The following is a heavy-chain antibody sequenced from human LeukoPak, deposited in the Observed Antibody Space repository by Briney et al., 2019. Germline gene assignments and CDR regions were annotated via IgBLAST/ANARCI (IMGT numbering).Heavy chain of an antibody. CDR1: GGSISSGSCY. CDR3: ASSSITIFGVVRGTWLDP. Sequence: SETLSLTCTVSGGSISSGSCYWSWIQQPAGKGLAWIGRIYTSGSPNYHPSLKSRVTISVATSKNQFSLKLTSVTAAAPAVYSCASSSITIFGVVRGTWLDPWGQRGLVSASS. D-gene: IGHD3-3*01. V-gene: IGHV4-61*02. J-gene: IGHJ5*02. CDR2: IYTSGSP.